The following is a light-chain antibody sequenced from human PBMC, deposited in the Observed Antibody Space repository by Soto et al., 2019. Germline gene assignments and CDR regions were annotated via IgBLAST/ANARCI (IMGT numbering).Light chain of an antibody. CDR1: QNVGIN. J-gene: IGKJ4*01. Sequence: EVVMTHSPGTLSVSPGEEATLSCRASQNVGINLAWYQQKPGQAPRLLIYAASTTTTGVPGRFSGGGSGTDFSLTISSLQSEDFVLYYCQQYDNWPLTFGGGTKVDIK. CDR2: AAS. V-gene: IGKV3-15*01. CDR3: QQYDNWPLT.